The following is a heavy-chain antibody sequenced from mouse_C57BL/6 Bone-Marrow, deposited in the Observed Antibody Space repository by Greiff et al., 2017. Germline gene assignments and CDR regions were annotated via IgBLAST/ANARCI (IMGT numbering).Heavy chain of an antibody. CDR2: IDPEDGET. CDR3: TSSLMYYGTNY. D-gene: IGHD1-1*01. CDR1: GFNIKDYY. J-gene: IGHJ2*01. V-gene: IGHV14-2*01. Sequence: VQLQQSGAELVKPGASVKLSCTASGFNIKDYYIHWVKQRTEQGLEWIGRIDPEDGETKYAPKFQDKAPITADTSSNTAYLQLSSLTSEDTAVYYCTSSLMYYGTNYWGQGTTLTVSS.